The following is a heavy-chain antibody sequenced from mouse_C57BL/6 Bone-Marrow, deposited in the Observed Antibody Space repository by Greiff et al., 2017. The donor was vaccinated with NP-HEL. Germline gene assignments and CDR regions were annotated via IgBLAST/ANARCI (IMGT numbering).Heavy chain of an antibody. CDR1: GYTFTSYW. Sequence: QVQLKQPGAELVKPGASVKMSCKASGYTFTSYWITWVKQRPGQGLEWIGDIYPGSGSTNYNEKFKSKATLTVDTSSSTAYMQLSSLTSEDSAVYYCARLDGYYPYYAMDYWGQGTSVTVSS. CDR3: ARLDGYYPYYAMDY. V-gene: IGHV1-55*01. J-gene: IGHJ4*01. CDR2: IYPGSGST. D-gene: IGHD2-3*01.